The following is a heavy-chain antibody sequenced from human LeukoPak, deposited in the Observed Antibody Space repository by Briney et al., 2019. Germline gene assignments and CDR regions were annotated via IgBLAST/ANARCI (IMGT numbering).Heavy chain of an antibody. J-gene: IGHJ6*02. CDR1: GGTFSSYA. Sequence: GSSVEVSCKASGGTFSSYAISWVRQAPGQGLEWMGRIIPILGIANYAQKFQGRVTITADKSTSTAYMELSSLRSEDTAVYYCARVYDPYYYYGMDVWGQGTTVTVSS. V-gene: IGHV1-69*04. CDR3: ARVYDPYYYYGMDV. D-gene: IGHD3-3*01. CDR2: IIPILGIA.